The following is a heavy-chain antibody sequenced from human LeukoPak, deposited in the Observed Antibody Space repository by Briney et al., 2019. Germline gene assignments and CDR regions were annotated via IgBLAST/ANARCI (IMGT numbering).Heavy chain of an antibody. J-gene: IGHJ5*02. V-gene: IGHV4-39*01. CDR3: ARQSPRITMVRGVINWFDP. CDR2: IYYSGST. Sequence: SETLSLTCTVSGGSISSSSYYWGWIRQPPGKGLEWIGSIYYSGSTYYNPSLKSRVTISVDTSKNQFSLKLSSVTAADTAVYYCARQSPRITMVRGVINWFDPWGQGTLVTVSS. D-gene: IGHD3-10*01. CDR1: GGSISSSSYY.